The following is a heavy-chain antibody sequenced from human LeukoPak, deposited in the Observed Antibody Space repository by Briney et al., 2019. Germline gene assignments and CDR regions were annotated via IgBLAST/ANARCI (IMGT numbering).Heavy chain of an antibody. CDR2: IHPDGSIT. CDR3: APQQAYSPYNWFDP. J-gene: IGHJ5*02. D-gene: IGHD5-12*01. V-gene: IGHV3-74*03. CDR1: GFTITNYW. Sequence: GGSLRLSCVGSGFTITNYWMHWVRQAPGTGLVWVSRIHPDGSITTYADSVKGRFTISRDDAKNTLYLQMNSLRAEDTAVYYCAPQQAYSPYNWFDPWGQGTLVTVSS.